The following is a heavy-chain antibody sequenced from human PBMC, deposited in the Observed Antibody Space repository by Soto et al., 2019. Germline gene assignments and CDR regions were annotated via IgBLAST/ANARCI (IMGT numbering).Heavy chain of an antibody. CDR2: IYYSGST. V-gene: IGHV4-59*12. Sequence: PSETLRLTCTVSGGSISSYYWSWIRQPPGKGLERIGYIYYSGSTNYNPSLKSRVTISVDTSKNQFSLRLRSVTAADTAVYYCARAASFYYHTTGYYHFDYPGQGSLVTLPS. CDR1: GGSISSYY. D-gene: IGHD3-22*01. J-gene: IGHJ4*02. CDR3: ARAASFYYHTTGYYHFDY.